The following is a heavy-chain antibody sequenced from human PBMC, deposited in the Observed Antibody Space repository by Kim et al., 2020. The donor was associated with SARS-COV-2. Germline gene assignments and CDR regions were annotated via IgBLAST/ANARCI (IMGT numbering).Heavy chain of an antibody. Sequence: SETLSLTCTVSGGSISSYYWSWIRQPPGKGLEWIGYIYYSGSTNYNPSLKSRVTISVDTSKNQFSLKLSSVTAADTAVYYCARGYYYDSSGYLAPLHCGQVHIVTVSS. CDR3: ARGYYYDSSGYLAPLH. J-gene: IGHJ4*02. CDR2: IYYSGST. D-gene: IGHD3-22*01. CDR1: GGSISSYY. V-gene: IGHV4-59*01.